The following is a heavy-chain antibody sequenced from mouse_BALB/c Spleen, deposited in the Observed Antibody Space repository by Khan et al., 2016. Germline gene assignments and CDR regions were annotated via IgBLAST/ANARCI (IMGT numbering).Heavy chain of an antibody. CDR2: ISSGGST. J-gene: IGHJ4*01. Sequence: EVQLVESGGGLVKPGGSLKLSCAASGFTFSSYAMSWVRQTPEKRLHWVASISSGGSTYYPDSVKGRFTISRDTARNILYLQMCSLRSEDTAMYYCAREENAMDYWGQGTSVTVSS. CDR1: GFTFSSYA. CDR3: AREENAMDY. V-gene: IGHV5-6-5*01.